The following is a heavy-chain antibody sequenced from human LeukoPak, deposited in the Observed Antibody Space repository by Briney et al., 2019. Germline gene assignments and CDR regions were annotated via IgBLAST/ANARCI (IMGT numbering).Heavy chain of an antibody. CDR3: ARVHGGNFAFDY. V-gene: IGHV3-48*03. Sequence: AGSLTLSCAVSGFTFSSYEMNWVRQAPGKGLEWVSYISSSGSTIYYADSVKGRFTISRDNAKNSLYLQMNSLRTEDTAVYYCARVHGGNFAFDYWGQGTLVTVSS. D-gene: IGHD4-23*01. CDR1: GFTFSSYE. CDR2: ISSSGSTI. J-gene: IGHJ4*02.